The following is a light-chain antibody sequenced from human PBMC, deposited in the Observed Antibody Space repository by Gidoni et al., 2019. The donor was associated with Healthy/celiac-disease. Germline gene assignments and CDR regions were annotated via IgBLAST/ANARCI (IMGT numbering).Light chain of an antibody. V-gene: IGLV2-8*01. CDR2: EVS. CDR3: SSYAGSNNWV. J-gene: IGLJ3*02. CDR1: SSDVGGYNY. Sequence: QSALTQPPSASASPGQSVTISCTGTSSDVGGYNYVSWYQKPPGKAPKLLIYEVSKRPSGVPDRFSGSKSGNTASLTVSGLQAEDEADYYCSSYAGSNNWVFGGGTKLTVL.